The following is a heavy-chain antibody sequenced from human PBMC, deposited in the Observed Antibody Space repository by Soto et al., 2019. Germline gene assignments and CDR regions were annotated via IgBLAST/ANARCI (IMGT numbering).Heavy chain of an antibody. Sequence: PGESLKISCKGSGYSFTSNWIGWVRQMPGKDLEWMGIIYPGDSDTRYSPSFQGQVTISADKSISTAFLQWSSLKASDTAMYYCARRQNNGNSRAFDYWGQGTLVTVSS. CDR1: GYSFTSNW. D-gene: IGHD1-26*01. CDR3: ARRQNNGNSRAFDY. V-gene: IGHV5-51*01. J-gene: IGHJ4*02. CDR2: IYPGDSDT.